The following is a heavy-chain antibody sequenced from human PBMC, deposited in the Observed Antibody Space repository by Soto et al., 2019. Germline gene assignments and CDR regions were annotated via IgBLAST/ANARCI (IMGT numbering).Heavy chain of an antibody. CDR3: ATGGCGEMNYLALHIDI. J-gene: IGHJ3*02. CDR2: IYYSGST. V-gene: IGHV4-59*01. D-gene: IGHD2-21*01. Sequence: SETLSLTCTVSGGSISSDYWSWIRQPPGKGLEWIGYIYYSGSTNYNPSLKSRVTISVDTSKNQFSLKLSSVTAADTAVYYCATGGCGEMNYLALHIDIWGQGTMVPVSS. CDR1: GGSISSDY.